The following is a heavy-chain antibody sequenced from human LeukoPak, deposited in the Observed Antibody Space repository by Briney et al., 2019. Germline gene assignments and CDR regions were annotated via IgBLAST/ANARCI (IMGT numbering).Heavy chain of an antibody. CDR1: GGSISSYY. CDR2: IYYSGST. Sequence: SETLSLTCTVSGGSISSYYWSWIRQPPGKGLEWIGYIYYSGSTNYNPSLKSRVTISVDTSKNQFSLKLSSVTAADTAVYYCARSLLSSYYYDSSGYYDYWGQGTLVTVSS. J-gene: IGHJ4*02. D-gene: IGHD3-22*01. CDR3: ARSLLSSYYYDSSGYYDY. V-gene: IGHV4-59*01.